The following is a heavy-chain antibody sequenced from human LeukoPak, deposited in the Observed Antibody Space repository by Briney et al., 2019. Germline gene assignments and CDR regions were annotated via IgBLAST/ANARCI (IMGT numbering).Heavy chain of an antibody. J-gene: IGHJ4*02. Sequence: GGSLRLSCAASGFTFSSYSMNWVPQAPGKGLEWVSSISSSCSYIYYADSVKGRFTISRDNAKNSLYLQMNSLRAEDTAVYYCARGYGGYYFDYWGQGTLVTVSS. D-gene: IGHD5-12*01. CDR3: ARGYGGYYFDY. CDR1: GFTFSSYS. V-gene: IGHV3-21*01. CDR2: ISSSCSYI.